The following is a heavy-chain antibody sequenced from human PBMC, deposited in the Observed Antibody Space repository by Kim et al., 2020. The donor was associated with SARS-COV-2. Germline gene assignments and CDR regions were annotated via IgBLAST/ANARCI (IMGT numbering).Heavy chain of an antibody. V-gene: IGHV3-23*01. CDR2: ISVSGAST. Sequence: GGSLRLSCAASGFTFSTYDMSWVRQAPGKGLEWVSVISVSGASTYYADSVKGRFTISRDNSKNTLYLQMNSLRAEDTAVYYCAKDRIVDSSWTTSAYGMDVWGQGTTVTVSS. CDR1: GFTFSTYD. D-gene: IGHD6-13*01. J-gene: IGHJ6*02. CDR3: AKDRIVDSSWTTSAYGMDV.